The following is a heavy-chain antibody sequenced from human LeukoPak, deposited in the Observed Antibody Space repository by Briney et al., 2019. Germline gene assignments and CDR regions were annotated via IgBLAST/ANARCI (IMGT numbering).Heavy chain of an antibody. CDR3: ARDLELPYYFDY. J-gene: IGHJ4*02. V-gene: IGHV3-30*04. D-gene: IGHD1-26*01. CDR2: ISYDGSNK. Sequence: GGSLGLSWAASEFTFSSYAMHWFRQAPGKGLEGVAVISYDGSNKYYADSVKGRFTTSRDNSKNTLYLQMNSLRAEDTAVYYCARDLELPYYFDYWGQGTLVTVSS. CDR1: EFTFSSYA.